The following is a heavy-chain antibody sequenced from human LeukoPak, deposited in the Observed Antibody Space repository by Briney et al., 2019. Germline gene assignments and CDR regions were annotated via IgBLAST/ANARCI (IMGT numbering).Heavy chain of an antibody. D-gene: IGHD3-16*01. CDR3: ARPADYVSWFDP. V-gene: IGHV1-2*02. Sequence: GASVTVSCKASGYTFTGYYMHWVRQAPGQGLEWMGWINPNSGATSYAQKFQGRVTMTRDTSISTAYMELSSLRSDDTAVYYCARPADYVSWFDPWGQGTLVTVSS. CDR1: GYTFTGYY. J-gene: IGHJ5*02. CDR2: INPNSGAT.